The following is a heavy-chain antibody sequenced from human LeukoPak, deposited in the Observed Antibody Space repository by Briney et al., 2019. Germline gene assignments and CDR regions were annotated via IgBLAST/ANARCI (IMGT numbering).Heavy chain of an antibody. CDR2: IYYSGST. J-gene: IGHJ4*02. CDR1: GGSISSGGYY. Sequence: SQTLSLTCTVSGGSISSGGYYWSWIRQHQGKGLEWIGYIYYSGSTYYNPSLKSRVTISVDTSKNQFSLKLSSVTAADTAVYYCARGRDIVVVPANSYYFDYWGQGTLVTVSS. D-gene: IGHD2-2*01. CDR3: ARGRDIVVVPANSYYFDY. V-gene: IGHV4-31*03.